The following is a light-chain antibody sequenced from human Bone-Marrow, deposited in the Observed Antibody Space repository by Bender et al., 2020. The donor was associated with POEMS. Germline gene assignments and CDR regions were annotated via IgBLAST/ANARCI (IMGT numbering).Light chain of an antibody. CDR1: SSNIGGNN. V-gene: IGLV1-44*01. CDR3: SSWDDSLSGWV. CDR2: SNY. J-gene: IGLJ3*02. Sequence: QSVLTQPPSASGTPGQSLTISCSGSSSNIGGNNVNWYQHLPGTAPRLVVYSNYQRPSGVPARFSGSKSGTSASLAISDIQSEDEGDYYCSSWDDSLSGWVFGGGTKLTVL.